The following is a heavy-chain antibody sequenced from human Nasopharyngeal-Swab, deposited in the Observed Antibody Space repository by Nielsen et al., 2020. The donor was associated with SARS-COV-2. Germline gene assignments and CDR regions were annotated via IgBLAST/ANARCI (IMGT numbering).Heavy chain of an antibody. J-gene: IGHJ4*02. Sequence: SETLSLTCTVSGGTVSSSSYYWGWIRQPPGKGLEWIGSIYYSGSTFYNPSLKSRVTISVDTSKNQFSLKLSSVTAADTAVYFCASSYKWNEEPFGYWGQGTLVTVSS. CDR2: IYYSGST. CDR1: GGTVSSSSYY. D-gene: IGHD1-20*01. CDR3: ASSYKWNEEPFGY. V-gene: IGHV4-39*01.